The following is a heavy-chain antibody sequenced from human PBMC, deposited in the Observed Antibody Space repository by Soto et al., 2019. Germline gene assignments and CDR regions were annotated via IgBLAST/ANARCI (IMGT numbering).Heavy chain of an antibody. CDR1: GYTFTSYD. CDR3: ARGPHYDYIWGSQLNWFDP. CDR2: MNPNSGNT. J-gene: IGHJ5*02. Sequence: QVQLVQSGAEVKKPGASVKVSCKASGYTFTSYDINWVRQATGQGLEWMGRMNPNSGNTGYAQKFQGRVTMTRNTSISTAYMELSSLRSEDTAVYYCARGPHYDYIWGSQLNWFDPWGQGTLVTVSS. D-gene: IGHD3-16*01. V-gene: IGHV1-8*01.